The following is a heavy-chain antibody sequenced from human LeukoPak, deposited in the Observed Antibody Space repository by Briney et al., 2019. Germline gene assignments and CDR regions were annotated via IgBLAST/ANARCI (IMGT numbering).Heavy chain of an antibody. CDR1: GFTFSSYS. D-gene: IGHD3-10*01. J-gene: IGHJ4*02. Sequence: GGSLRLSCAASGFTFSSYSMNWVRQAPGKGLEWASSISSSSSYIYYEDSVKGRFTISRDNSKNTLYLQMNSLRAEDTAVYYCAKAKGRGSPGRDYFDYWGQGTLVTVSS. CDR2: ISSSSSYI. V-gene: IGHV3-21*04. CDR3: AKAKGRGSPGRDYFDY.